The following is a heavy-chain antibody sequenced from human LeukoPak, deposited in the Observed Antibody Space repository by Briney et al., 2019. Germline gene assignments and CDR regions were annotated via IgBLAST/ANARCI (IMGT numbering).Heavy chain of an antibody. CDR3: ARGGPITFGGVIVIPPDY. CDR2: ISYDGSNK. CDR1: GFTFSSYA. J-gene: IGHJ4*02. V-gene: IGHV3-30-3*01. D-gene: IGHD3-16*02. Sequence: TGGSLRLSCAASGFTFSSYAMHWVRQAPGKGLEWVAVISYDGSNKYYAESVKGRFNISRDNSKNTLYLQMNSLRAEDTAVYYCARGGPITFGGVIVIPPDYWGQGTLVTVSS.